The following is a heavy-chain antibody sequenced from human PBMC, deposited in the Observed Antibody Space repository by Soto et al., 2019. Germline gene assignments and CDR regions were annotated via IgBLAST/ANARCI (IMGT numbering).Heavy chain of an antibody. CDR1: GFPFSSYG. Sequence: QVQLVESGGGVVQPGRSLRLSCAASGFPFSSYGMHWVREAPGKGLEWVAVISYDGSNKYYAASVKGRFTISRDNSASTLYLQLNCLRLEDTAWDYWVGGHYYFDYWGQGTLVTVS. V-gene: IGHV3-30*03. CDR2: ISYDGSNK. CDR3: VGGHYYFDY. D-gene: IGHD3-10*01. J-gene: IGHJ4*02.